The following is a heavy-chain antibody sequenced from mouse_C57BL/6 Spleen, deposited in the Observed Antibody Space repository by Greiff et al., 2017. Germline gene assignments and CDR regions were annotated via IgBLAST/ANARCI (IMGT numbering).Heavy chain of an antibody. Sequence: VQLLQSGAELARPGASVKLSCKASGYTFTSYGISWVKQRTGQGLEWIGEIYPRSGNTYYNEKFTGKATLTADQSSSTAYMELRRLTSEDSAVYCGARSGYYGRGYGGAMDYWGKGTSVTVSS. D-gene: IGHD1-1*01. V-gene: IGHV1-81*01. CDR2: IYPRSGNT. CDR1: GYTFTSYG. J-gene: IGHJ4*01. CDR3: ARSGYYGRGYGGAMDY.